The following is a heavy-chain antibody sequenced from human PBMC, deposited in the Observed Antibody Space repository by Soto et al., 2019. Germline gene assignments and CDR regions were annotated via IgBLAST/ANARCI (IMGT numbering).Heavy chain of an antibody. J-gene: IGHJ4*02. Sequence: PSETLSLTCAVSGGSISNYNYYWGWIRQSPGKGLEWIGSVYYTGNTYYNPSLNSQLTISVDTSENQFSLRLTSVTAADTAVYFCARLRARWFGDLLSSDLDFWGQGSLVTVSS. CDR3: ARLRARWFGDLLSSDLDF. CDR2: VYYTGNT. CDR1: GGSISNYNYY. V-gene: IGHV4-39*01. D-gene: IGHD3-10*01.